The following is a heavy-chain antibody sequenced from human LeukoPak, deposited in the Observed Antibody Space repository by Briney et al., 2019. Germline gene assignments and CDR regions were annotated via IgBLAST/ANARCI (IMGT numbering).Heavy chain of an antibody. CDR1: GFTFSSYS. V-gene: IGHV3-21*01. J-gene: IGHJ5*02. D-gene: IGHD6-19*01. CDR3: ARDSPSYCSGWYVGDPLNWFDP. CDR2: ICNSSSYI. Sequence: GGSLRLSCAASGFTFSSYSMNWVRQAPGKGLEWVSFICNSSSYIHYADSVKGRFTISRDNAKNSLDLQMNSLRAEDTAGYYCARDSPSYCSGWYVGDPLNWFDPWGEGALVTVCS.